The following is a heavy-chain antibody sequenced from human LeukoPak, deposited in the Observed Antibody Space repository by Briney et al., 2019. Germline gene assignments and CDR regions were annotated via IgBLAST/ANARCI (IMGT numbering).Heavy chain of an antibody. V-gene: IGHV3-11*06. CDR1: GFTFSDYY. Sequence: PGGSLRLSCAASGFTFSDYYMSWIRQAPGTGLEWVADISDDRTYTNYADSVKGRFTISRDKAKNSLSLQMNSLRAADTAVYSCARLLFGSQYFDSWGQGTLVTVSS. D-gene: IGHD5-18*01. J-gene: IGHJ4*02. CDR2: ISDDRTYT. CDR3: ARLLFGSQYFDS.